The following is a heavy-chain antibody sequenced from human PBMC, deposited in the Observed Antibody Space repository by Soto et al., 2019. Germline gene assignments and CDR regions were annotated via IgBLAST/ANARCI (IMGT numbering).Heavy chain of an antibody. D-gene: IGHD3-3*01. Sequence: GGSLRLSCAASGFTFSNYVMSWVRQAPGKGLEWVSAISGSGESTYYADSVKGRFTISRDNSKNTLYLQMNSLRAEDTAVYYCAKGPYDFWSGYPMDVWGKGTTVTVSS. CDR1: GFTFSNYV. CDR3: AKGPYDFWSGYPMDV. V-gene: IGHV3-23*01. J-gene: IGHJ6*03. CDR2: ISGSGEST.